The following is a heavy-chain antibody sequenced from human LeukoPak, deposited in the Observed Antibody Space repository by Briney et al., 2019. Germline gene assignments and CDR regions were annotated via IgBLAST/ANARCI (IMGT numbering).Heavy chain of an antibody. J-gene: IGHJ3*02. D-gene: IGHD6-13*01. Sequence: GGSLTLSCAASGFTLSNYGLHWVRQAPGKGLECVSFIRNDGGYTFYAGSVRGRFTISRDNSKNTLYLQMNSLRAEDTAVYYCAKDEAAAGNDAFDIWGQGTMVTVSS. V-gene: IGHV3-30*02. CDR1: GFTLSNYG. CDR2: IRNDGGYT. CDR3: AKDEAAAGNDAFDI.